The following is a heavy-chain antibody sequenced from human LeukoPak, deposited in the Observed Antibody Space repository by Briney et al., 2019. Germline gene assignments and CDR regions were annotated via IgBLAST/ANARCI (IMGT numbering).Heavy chain of an antibody. J-gene: IGHJ4*02. CDR3: ARWDSGSYYYFDY. V-gene: IGHV4-59*08. D-gene: IGHD1-26*01. CDR1: GGSISSYY. CDR2: IYYSGST. Sequence: SETLSLTCTVSGGSISSYYWSWIRQPPRKGLEWIGYIYYSGSTNYNPSLKSRVTISVDTSKNQFSLKLSSVTAADTAVYYCARWDSGSYYYFDYWGQGTLVTVSS.